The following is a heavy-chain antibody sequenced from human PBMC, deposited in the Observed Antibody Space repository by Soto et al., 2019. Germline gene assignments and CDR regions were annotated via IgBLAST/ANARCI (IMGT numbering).Heavy chain of an antibody. D-gene: IGHD2-15*01. J-gene: IGHJ4*02. CDR1: GYTFTSYG. V-gene: IGHV1-18*01. CDR3: ARVAATPYYFDY. Sequence: ASVKVSCKASGYTFTSYGISWVRQAPGQGLEWMGWISAYNGNTNYARKLRGRVTMTTDTSTSTAYMELRSLRSDDTAVYYCARVAATPYYFDYWGQGTLVTVSS. CDR2: ISAYNGNT.